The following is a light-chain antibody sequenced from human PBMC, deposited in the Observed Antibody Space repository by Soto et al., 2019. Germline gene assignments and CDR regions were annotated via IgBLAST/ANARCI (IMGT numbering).Light chain of an antibody. CDR2: GAF. CDR3: QQYGRSPN. Sequence: EIVLTQSPCTLSLSPGVRATLSCRASQSVSSSFLAWYQQKPGQAPRLLLYGAFNRATGIPDRFSGSGSGTDFTLTISRLEPEDFAVNYCQQYGRSPNIGQGTRLEI. CDR1: QSVSSSF. V-gene: IGKV3-20*01. J-gene: IGKJ5*01.